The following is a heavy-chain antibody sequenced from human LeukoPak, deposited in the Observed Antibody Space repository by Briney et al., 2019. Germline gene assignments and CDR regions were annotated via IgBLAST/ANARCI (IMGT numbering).Heavy chain of an antibody. J-gene: IGHJ4*02. D-gene: IGHD6-19*01. CDR2: SSAYNGNT. Sequence: ASVKVSCTASGYTFTSYGISWVRQALGQGLEWMGWSSAYNGNTNYTQKVQGRVTMTTDTSTTTAYMELRSLRSDDTAVYYCARGGSSGWRTPSDDYWGQGTLVTVSS. V-gene: IGHV1-18*01. CDR1: GYTFTSYG. CDR3: ARGGSSGWRTPSDDY.